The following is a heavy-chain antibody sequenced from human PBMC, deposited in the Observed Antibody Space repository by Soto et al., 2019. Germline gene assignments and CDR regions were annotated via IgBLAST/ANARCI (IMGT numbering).Heavy chain of an antibody. D-gene: IGHD5-18*01. J-gene: IGHJ4*02. CDR3: ARDREVDKAMDLDX. V-gene: IGHV1-2*02. CDR2: INTNSGGT. Sequence: ASLKVSCNASGYTFTGYYMHWVRQAPGQGLEWMGCINTNSGGTNYAQKFQGRVTMTRDTSISTAYMELSRLRSDETAVYYCARDREVDKAMDLDXWGQGTLVTVSX. CDR1: GYTFTGYY.